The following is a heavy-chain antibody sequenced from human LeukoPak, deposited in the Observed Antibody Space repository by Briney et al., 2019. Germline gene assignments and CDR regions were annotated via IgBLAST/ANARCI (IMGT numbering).Heavy chain of an antibody. D-gene: IGHD3-22*01. V-gene: IGHV3-53*01. Sequence: GGSLRLSCAASGFTVSSNYMSWVRQAPGKGLEWVSVIYSGGSTYYADSVKGRFTISRDNSKNTLYLQMNSLRAEDTAVYYCARDLDYYDSSGYYTVWDQGTMVTVYS. CDR2: IYSGGST. CDR1: GFTVSSNY. CDR3: ARDLDYYDSSGYYTV. J-gene: IGHJ3*01.